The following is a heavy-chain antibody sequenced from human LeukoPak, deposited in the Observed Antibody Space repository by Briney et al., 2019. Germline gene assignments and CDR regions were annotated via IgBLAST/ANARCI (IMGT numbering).Heavy chain of an antibody. D-gene: IGHD6-19*01. J-gene: IGHJ4*02. V-gene: IGHV3-30*18. CDR1: GFTFSNYG. Sequence: GGSLRLSCAASGFTFSNYGMHWVRQAPGKGLEWVAVISYDGSNKYYADSVKGRFTISRDNSKNTLYLQMNSLRAEDTAVYYCAKTLGIAVAGVLDFDYWGQGTLVTVSS. CDR3: AKTLGIAVAGVLDFDY. CDR2: ISYDGSNK.